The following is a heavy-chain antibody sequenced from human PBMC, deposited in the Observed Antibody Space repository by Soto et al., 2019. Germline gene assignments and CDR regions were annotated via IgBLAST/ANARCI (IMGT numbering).Heavy chain of an antibody. Sequence: QEHLVQSGAEVKKPGSSVKVSCRASGGIGSNYAISWVRQAPGQGLEWMGGIVTKLGTANYAQSFKGRVTISVDKSTNSVYMELSSLRAQDTAIYYCAREMASGYSRTWFDPWGQGTLVTVSS. CDR1: GGIGSNYA. CDR2: IVTKLGTA. V-gene: IGHV1-69*06. D-gene: IGHD2-15*01. CDR3: AREMASGYSRTWFDP. J-gene: IGHJ5*02.